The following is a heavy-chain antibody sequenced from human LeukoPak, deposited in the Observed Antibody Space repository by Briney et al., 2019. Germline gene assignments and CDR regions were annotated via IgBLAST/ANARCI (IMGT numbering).Heavy chain of an antibody. V-gene: IGHV4-30-4*08. CDR2: IYYSGST. CDR1: SGSISSGDYY. J-gene: IGHJ6*03. Sequence: SETLSLTCTVSSGSISSGDYYWSWIRQPPGKGLEWIGYIYYSGSTYYNPSLKSRVTISVDTSKNQFSLRLSSVTAADTAVYYCARVDYYYYCMDVWGIGTTVTVSS. CDR3: ARVDYYYYCMDV.